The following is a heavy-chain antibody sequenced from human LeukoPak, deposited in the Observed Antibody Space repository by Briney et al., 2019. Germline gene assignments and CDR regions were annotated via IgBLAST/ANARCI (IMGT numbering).Heavy chain of an antibody. V-gene: IGHV1-69*13. Sequence: SVKVSCKXSGGTFSSYAISWVRQAPGQGLEWMGGIIPIFGTANYAQKFQGRVTITADESTSTAYMELSSLRSEDTAVYYCARAGLAAVAGTIYFDYWGQGTLVTVSS. CDR2: IIPIFGTA. CDR3: ARAGLAAVAGTIYFDY. J-gene: IGHJ4*02. CDR1: GGTFSSYA. D-gene: IGHD6-19*01.